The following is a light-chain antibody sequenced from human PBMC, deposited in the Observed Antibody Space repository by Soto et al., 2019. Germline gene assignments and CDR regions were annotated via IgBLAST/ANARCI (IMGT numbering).Light chain of an antibody. CDR3: QVWDSSSDHYV. Sequence: SYELTQPPSVSVAPGKTTTITSGANNIGSKSVHWYQQKPGQAPVLVISYDRDRPSGIPERFSGSNSGNTATLTISRVEAGDEADYYCQVWDSSSDHYVFGTGTKLTVL. V-gene: IGLV3-21*04. J-gene: IGLJ1*01. CDR2: YDR. CDR1: NIGSKS.